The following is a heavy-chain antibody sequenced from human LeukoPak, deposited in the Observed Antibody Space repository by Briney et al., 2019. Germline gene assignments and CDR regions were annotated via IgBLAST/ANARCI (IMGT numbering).Heavy chain of an antibody. V-gene: IGHV1-69*13. J-gene: IGHJ4*02. D-gene: IGHD3-9*01. CDR1: GGTFSSYA. Sequence: SVKVSCKASGGTFSSYAISWVRQAPGQGLEWMGGIIPIFGTANYAQKFQGRVTITADESTSTAYMELSSLRSEDTAVYYCARALVGDILTGYYNILDYWGQGTRVTVSS. CDR3: ARALVGDILTGYYNILDY. CDR2: IIPIFGTA.